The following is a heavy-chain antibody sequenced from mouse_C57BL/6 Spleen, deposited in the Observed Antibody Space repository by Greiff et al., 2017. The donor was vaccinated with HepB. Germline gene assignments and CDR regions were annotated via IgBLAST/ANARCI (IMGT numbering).Heavy chain of an antibody. CDR3: AREITTYYAMDY. CDR1: GFTFSSYA. V-gene: IGHV5-4*01. D-gene: IGHD1-1*01. Sequence: DVQLVESGGGLVKPGGSLKLSCAASGFTFSSYAMSWVRQTPEKRLEWVATISDGGSYTYYPDNVKGRFTISRDNAKNNLYLQMSHLKSEDTAMYYCAREITTYYAMDYWGQGTSVTVSS. J-gene: IGHJ4*01. CDR2: ISDGGSYT.